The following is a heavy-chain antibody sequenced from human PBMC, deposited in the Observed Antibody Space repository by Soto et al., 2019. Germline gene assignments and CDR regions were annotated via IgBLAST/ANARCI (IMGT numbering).Heavy chain of an antibody. Sequence: SETLSLTCTVSGGSISSGDYYWSWIRQPPGKGLEWIGYIYYSGSTYYNPSLKSRVTISVDTSKNQFSLKLSSVTAADTAVYYCARDKATVAGTTGFDYWGQGTLVTVSS. CDR1: GGSISSGDYY. J-gene: IGHJ4*02. D-gene: IGHD6-19*01. V-gene: IGHV4-30-4*01. CDR3: ARDKATVAGTTGFDY. CDR2: IYYSGST.